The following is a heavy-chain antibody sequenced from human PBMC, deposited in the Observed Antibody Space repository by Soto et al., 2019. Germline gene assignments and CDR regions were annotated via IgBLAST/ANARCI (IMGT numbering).Heavy chain of an antibody. V-gene: IGHV3-64*01. D-gene: IGHD5-12*01. CDR3: GLSPSGYHRFLFAP. CDR1: GFTFSSYA. Sequence: PGGSLRLSCAASGFTFSSYAMHWVRQAPGKGLEYVSAISSNGGSTYYANSVKGRFTISRDNSKNTLYLQMGSLRAEDMAVYYCGLSPSGYHRFLFAPGGRGTLV. J-gene: IGHJ5*02. CDR2: ISSNGGST.